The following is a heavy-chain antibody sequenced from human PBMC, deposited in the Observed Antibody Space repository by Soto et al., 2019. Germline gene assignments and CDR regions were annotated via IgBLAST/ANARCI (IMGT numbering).Heavy chain of an antibody. Sequence: EVQLVESGGGLVKPGGSLRLSCAASGFTFSSYSMNWVRQAPGKGLEWVSAISSSSSYIYYADSVKGRFTISRDNAKNSLYLQMNSLRAEDTAVYYCARGSAAGWFEHWGQGTLVTVSS. V-gene: IGHV3-21*01. D-gene: IGHD6-13*01. CDR3: ARGSAAGWFEH. CDR1: GFTFSSYS. J-gene: IGHJ5*02. CDR2: ISSSSSYI.